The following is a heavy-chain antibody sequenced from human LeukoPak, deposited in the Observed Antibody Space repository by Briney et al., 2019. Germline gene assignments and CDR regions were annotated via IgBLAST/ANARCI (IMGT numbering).Heavy chain of an antibody. CDR3: ARDLKDPFQYYFDY. CDR2: ISYDGSNK. CDR1: GFTFSSYA. J-gene: IGHJ4*02. V-gene: IGHV3-30-3*01. Sequence: PGRSLRLSCAASGFTFSSYAMHWVRQAPGKGLEWVAVISYDGSNKYYADSVKGRFTISRDNSKNTLYLQMNSLRAEDTAVYYCARDLKDPFQYYFDYWGQGTLVTVSS.